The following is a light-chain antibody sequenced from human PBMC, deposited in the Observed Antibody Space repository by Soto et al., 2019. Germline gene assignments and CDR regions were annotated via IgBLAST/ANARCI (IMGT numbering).Light chain of an antibody. V-gene: IGLV2-14*01. CDR1: SSDICAYDF. Sequence: QSLLTQPASVSGSPVQSITISCTGTSSDICAYDFVAWYQQHPGKFPKVIIYEVSNRPSGVPDRFAGSKSGNTASLTISGLKADDEADYSCNSFTTXKTLVFGGGTK. CDR2: EVS. J-gene: IGLJ3*02. CDR3: NSFTTXKTLV.